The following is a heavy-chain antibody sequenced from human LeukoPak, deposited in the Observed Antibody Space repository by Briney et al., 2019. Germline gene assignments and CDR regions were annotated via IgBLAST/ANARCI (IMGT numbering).Heavy chain of an antibody. V-gene: IGHV3-30*18. CDR3: AKSRGCSSTSCLVDY. CDR1: GFTSSSYG. J-gene: IGHJ4*02. CDR2: ISYDGSNK. D-gene: IGHD2-2*01. Sequence: GRSLRLSCAAPGFTSSSYGMPWVRQAPGKGLEWVAVISYDGSNKYYADSVKGRFTISRDNSKNTLYLQMNSLRAEDTAVYYCAKSRGCSSTSCLVDYWGQGTLVTVSS.